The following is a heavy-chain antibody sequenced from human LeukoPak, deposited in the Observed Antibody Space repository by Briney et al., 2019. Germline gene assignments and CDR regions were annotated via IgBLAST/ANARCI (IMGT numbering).Heavy chain of an antibody. D-gene: IGHD3-10*01. V-gene: IGHV3-74*01. J-gene: IGHJ5*02. CDR3: AKGGTYGSGSHLNNWFDP. CDR2: INSDGSST. CDR1: GFTFSSYR. Sequence: PGGSLRLSCAASGFTFSSYRMHWVRQAPGKGLVWVSRINSDGSSTSYADSVKGRFTISRDNAKNSLYLLMNSLRAEDMALYYCAKGGTYGSGSHLNNWFDPWGQGTLVTVSS.